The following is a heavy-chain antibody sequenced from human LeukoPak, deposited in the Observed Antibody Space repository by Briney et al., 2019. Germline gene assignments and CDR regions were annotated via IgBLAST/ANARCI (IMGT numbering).Heavy chain of an antibody. CDR1: GFTFSDYY. CDR2: ISSSGSTI. Sequence: PGGSLRLSCAASGFTFSDYYMSWIRQAPGKGLEWVSYISSSGSTIYYADSVKGRFTISRDNAKNSVYLQMNSLRAEDTAVYYCAREGSSSHYYYYYMDVWGKGTTVTVSS. V-gene: IGHV3-11*01. J-gene: IGHJ6*03. D-gene: IGHD6-6*01. CDR3: AREGSSSHYYYYYMDV.